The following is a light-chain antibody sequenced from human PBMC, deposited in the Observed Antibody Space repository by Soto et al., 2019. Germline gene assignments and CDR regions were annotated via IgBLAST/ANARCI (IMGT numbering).Light chain of an antibody. J-gene: IGKJ1*01. CDR3: QQYGSSSWT. CDR1: QSVSSSY. V-gene: IGKV3-20*01. CDR2: GAS. Sequence: EIVLTQSPGTLSLSAGERATLSCRASQSVSSSYLAWYQQRPGQAPRLLIYGASSRATGIPDRFSGSGSGTDFTLTISRLEAEDFAVYYCQQYGSSSWTFGQGTKVDI.